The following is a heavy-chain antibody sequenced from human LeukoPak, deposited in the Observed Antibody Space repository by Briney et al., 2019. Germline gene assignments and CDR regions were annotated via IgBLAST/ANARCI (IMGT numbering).Heavy chain of an antibody. V-gene: IGHV1-69*01. J-gene: IGHJ4*02. CDR2: IIPIFGTA. CDR1: GGTFSSYA. CDR3: ARKEAGFGGTIDY. Sequence: SVKVSCKASGGTFSSYAISWVRQAPGQGLEWMGGIIPIFGTANYAQKFQGRVTITADESTSTAYMEPSSLRSEDTAVYYCARKEAGFGGTIDYWGQGTLVTVSS. D-gene: IGHD3-10*01.